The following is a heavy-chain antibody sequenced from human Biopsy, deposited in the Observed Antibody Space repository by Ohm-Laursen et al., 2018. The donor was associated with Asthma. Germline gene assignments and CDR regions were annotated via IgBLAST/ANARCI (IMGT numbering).Heavy chain of an antibody. J-gene: IGHJ4*02. CDR3: AKVRSDWVITESFDY. CDR2: ISWNSATI. V-gene: IGHV3-9*01. CDR1: GFKFAEYT. D-gene: IGHD3-22*01. Sequence: SLRLSCAAPGFKFAEYTMHWVRQAPGKGLEWVSGISWNSATIGYADSVEGRFTISRDNAKNSVFLHMDSLRPEDTAFYYCAKVRSDWVITESFDYWGQGVLVTASS.